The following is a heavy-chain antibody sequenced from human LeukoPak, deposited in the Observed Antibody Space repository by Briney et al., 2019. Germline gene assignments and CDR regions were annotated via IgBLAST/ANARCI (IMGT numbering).Heavy chain of an antibody. J-gene: IGHJ4*02. CDR1: GFTFSDYY. V-gene: IGHV3-11*04. CDR2: ISSSGSTI. D-gene: IGHD5-18*01. CDR3: ARDHSKDGYSSY. Sequence: TGGSLRLSCAASGFTFSDYYMSWIHQAPGKGLEWVSYISSSGSTIYYADSVKGRFTISRDNAKNSLYLQMNSLRAEDTAVYYCARDHSKDGYSSYWGQGTLVTVSS.